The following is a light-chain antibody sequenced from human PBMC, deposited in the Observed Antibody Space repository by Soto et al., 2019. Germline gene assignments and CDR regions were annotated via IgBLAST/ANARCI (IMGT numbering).Light chain of an antibody. Sequence: DIQMTQSPSTLSASVGDRVTITCRASQSISSWLAWYQQKPGKGPKLLIYQASSLESGIKSSFSGSGSGAEFTLTISSLQPDDFATYYCQQYDNYSYTFGQGTKLEIK. CDR2: QAS. J-gene: IGKJ2*01. CDR1: QSISSW. V-gene: IGKV1-5*03. CDR3: QQYDNYSYT.